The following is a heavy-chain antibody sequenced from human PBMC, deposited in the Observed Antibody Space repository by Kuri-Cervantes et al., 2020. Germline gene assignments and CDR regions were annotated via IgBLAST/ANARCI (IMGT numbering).Heavy chain of an antibody. CDR1: GFTFDDYG. J-gene: IGHJ6*02. Sequence: GGSLRLSCAASGFTFDDYGMSWVRQAPGKGLEWVSGINWNGGSTGYADSVKGRFTVSRDNAKNSLYLQMNSLRAEDTALYHCARSHLRGGMDVWGQGTTVTVSS. CDR2: INWNGGST. V-gene: IGHV3-20*01. CDR3: ARSHLRGGMDV.